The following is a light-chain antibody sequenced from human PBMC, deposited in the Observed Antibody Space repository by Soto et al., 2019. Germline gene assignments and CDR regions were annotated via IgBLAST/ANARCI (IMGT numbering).Light chain of an antibody. CDR2: GAS. V-gene: IGKV1-9*01. CDR3: QKLNSFPG. CDR1: QGISRY. J-gene: IGKJ5*01. Sequence: DIQLTQSPTFLSASVGDRVTITCRASQGISRYLAWYQQKPGKAPNLLIYGASTLQSGVPSRFSGSGSGTEFTLTISSLQPEDFATYYCQKLNSFPGFGQGTRLEIK.